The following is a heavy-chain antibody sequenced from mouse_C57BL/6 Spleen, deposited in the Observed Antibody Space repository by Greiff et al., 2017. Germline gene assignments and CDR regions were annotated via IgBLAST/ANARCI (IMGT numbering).Heavy chain of an antibody. CDR1: GYTFTSYW. Sequence: QVQLQQPGAELVKPGASVKLSCKASGYTFTSYWMHWVKQRPGQGLEWIGMIHPNSGSTNYNEKFKSKATLTADKSSSTAYMQLSSLTSEDSAVXYCARWPPTGVATDYWGKGTTLTVSS. CDR3: ARWPPTGVATDY. CDR2: IHPNSGST. J-gene: IGHJ2*01. V-gene: IGHV1-64*01. D-gene: IGHD1-1*01.